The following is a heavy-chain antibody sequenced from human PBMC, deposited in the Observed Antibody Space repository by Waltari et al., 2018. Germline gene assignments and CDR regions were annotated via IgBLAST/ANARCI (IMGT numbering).Heavy chain of an antibody. J-gene: IGHJ4*02. D-gene: IGHD6-19*01. CDR1: GFTFSLFW. Sequence: EVQLVESGGDLVQPGGSLSLACAASGFTFSLFWMTWLRQVPGKGLEWVANINDDGSAEFYVDSVRGRFSISRDRDKNTLSLQMNSLEVDDTAIYYCVRGSRGWSGIDYWGQGALVIVSS. CDR3: VRGSRGWSGIDY. CDR2: INDDGSAE. V-gene: IGHV3-7*04.